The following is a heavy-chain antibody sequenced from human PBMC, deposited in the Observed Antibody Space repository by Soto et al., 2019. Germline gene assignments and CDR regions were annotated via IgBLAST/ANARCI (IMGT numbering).Heavy chain of an antibody. J-gene: IGHJ5*02. V-gene: IGHV4-31*02. Sequence: SETLSLTCTVSGGSISSGGYYWSWIRQHPGKGPEWXXXXXXXXXXXXXXXLXSRVTMSVDTSKNQFSLKLSSMTAADTAVYYCARSVDPWGQGTLVTVS. CDR1: GGSISSGGYY. CDR3: ARSVDP. CDR2: XXXXXXX.